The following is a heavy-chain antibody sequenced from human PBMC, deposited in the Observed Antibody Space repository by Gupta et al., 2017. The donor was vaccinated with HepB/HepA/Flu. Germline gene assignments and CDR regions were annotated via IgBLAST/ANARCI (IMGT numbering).Heavy chain of an antibody. V-gene: IGHV4-39*01. Sequence: KGLEWIGSIYYSGSTYYNPSLKSRVTISVDTSKNQFSLKLSSVTAADTAVYYCARQWPMALDYWGQGTLVTVSS. D-gene: IGHD3-10*01. CDR2: IYYSGST. CDR3: ARQWPMALDY. J-gene: IGHJ4*02.